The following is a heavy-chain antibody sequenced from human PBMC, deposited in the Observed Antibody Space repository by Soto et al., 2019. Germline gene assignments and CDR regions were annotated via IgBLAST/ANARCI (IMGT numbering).Heavy chain of an antibody. D-gene: IGHD1-26*01. CDR1: GFSVSSNY. CDR2: HYSGGST. CDR3: ARHRHPRGTVGATSPLDP. J-gene: IGHJ5*02. Sequence: LRLSCAISGFSVSSNYLSWVRQAPGKGLEWVSVHYSGGSTYYADSVQGRFTISRDKSNNTLYLQMRRVRAEDTAVYFCARHRHPRGTVGATSPLDPWGQGTQVTVSS. V-gene: IGHV3-53*01.